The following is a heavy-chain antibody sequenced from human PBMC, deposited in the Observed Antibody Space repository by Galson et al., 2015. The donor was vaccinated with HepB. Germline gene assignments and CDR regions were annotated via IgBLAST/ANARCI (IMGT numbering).Heavy chain of an antibody. Sequence: SLRLSCAASGFTFSSYEMNWVRQAPGKGLEWVSYISSSGSTIYYADSVKGRFTISRDNAKNSLYLQMNSLRAEDTAVYYCARVHVLRYFDWSFDYWGQGTLVTVSS. CDR3: ARVHVLRYFDWSFDY. J-gene: IGHJ4*02. D-gene: IGHD3-9*01. CDR1: GFTFSSYE. CDR2: ISSSGSTI. V-gene: IGHV3-48*03.